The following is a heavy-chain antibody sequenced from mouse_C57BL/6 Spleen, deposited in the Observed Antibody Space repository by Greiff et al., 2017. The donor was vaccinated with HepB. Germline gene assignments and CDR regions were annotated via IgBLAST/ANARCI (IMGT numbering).Heavy chain of an antibody. CDR3: ASPYYSKYEGIYYYAMDY. D-gene: IGHD2-5*01. J-gene: IGHJ4*01. Sequence: QVQLQQPGAELVKPGASVKLSCKASGYTFTSYWMHWVKQRPGRGLEWIGRIDPNSGGTKYNEKFKSKATLTVDKPSSTAYMQLSSLTSEDSAVYYCASPYYSKYEGIYYYAMDYWGQGTSVTVSS. V-gene: IGHV1-72*01. CDR2: IDPNSGGT. CDR1: GYTFTSYW.